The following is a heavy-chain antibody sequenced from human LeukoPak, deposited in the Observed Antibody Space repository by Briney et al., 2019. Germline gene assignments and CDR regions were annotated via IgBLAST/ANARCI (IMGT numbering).Heavy chain of an antibody. J-gene: IGHJ4*02. CDR3: AKGYSSGWYDADFDS. Sequence: GGSLRLSCAASGFTFSSYVMSWVRQAPGKGLEWLSAISGSGGSIYYADSVKGRSTISRDNSKDTLYLQMNSLIAEDTAVYYCAKGYSSGWYDADFDSWGQGTLVTVSS. CDR2: ISGSGGSI. D-gene: IGHD6-19*01. CDR1: GFTFSSYV. V-gene: IGHV3-23*01.